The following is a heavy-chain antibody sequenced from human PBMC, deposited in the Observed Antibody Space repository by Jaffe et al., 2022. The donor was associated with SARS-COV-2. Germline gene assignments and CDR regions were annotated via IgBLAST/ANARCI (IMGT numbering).Heavy chain of an antibody. CDR1: GFTFSDYY. J-gene: IGHJ3*02. Sequence: QVQLVESGGGLVKAGGSLRLSCAASGFTFSDYYMSWVRQAPGKGLEWVSYITSSGSSTYYADSVKGRFTISRDNAKNSLNLQMNGLRAEDTAVYYCARARSDALDIWGQGTMVIVAS. D-gene: IGHD3-10*01. CDR3: ARARSDALDI. V-gene: IGHV3-11*01. CDR2: ITSSGSST.